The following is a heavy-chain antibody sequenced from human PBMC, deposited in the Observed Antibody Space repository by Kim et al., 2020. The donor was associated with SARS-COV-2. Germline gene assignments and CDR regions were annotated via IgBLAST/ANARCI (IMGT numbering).Heavy chain of an antibody. D-gene: IGHD2-2*01. V-gene: IGHV3-30*18. J-gene: IGHJ6*03. CDR3: AKDPRYCSSISCPPNAYYYYYMDV. CDR2: ISFDGSKK. Sequence: GGSLRLSCAASGFSFSSYGMHWVRQAPGKGLEWVAFISFDGSKKYYVESARGRVTISRDNSKNTLYLQMNSLRAGDTAVYFCAKDPRYCSSISCPPNAYYYYYMDVWGKGTTVIVSS. CDR1: GFSFSSYG.